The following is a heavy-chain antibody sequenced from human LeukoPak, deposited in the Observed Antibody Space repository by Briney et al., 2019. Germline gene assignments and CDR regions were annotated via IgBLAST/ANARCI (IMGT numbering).Heavy chain of an antibody. V-gene: IGHV4-34*01. CDR3: ARDGPGYCSGGSCEPFDY. Sequence: SETLSLTCAVYGGSFSGYYWSWIRQPPGKGLEWIGEINHSGSTNYNPSLKSRVTISVDTSKNQFSRKLSSVTAADTAVYYCARDGPGYCSGGSCEPFDYWGQGTLVTVSS. D-gene: IGHD2-15*01. CDR2: INHSGST. CDR1: GGSFSGYY. J-gene: IGHJ4*02.